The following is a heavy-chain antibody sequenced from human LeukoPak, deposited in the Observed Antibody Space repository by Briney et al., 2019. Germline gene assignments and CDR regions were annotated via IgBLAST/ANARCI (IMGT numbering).Heavy chain of an antibody. D-gene: IGHD1-26*01. CDR3: TKESGTYNWLDP. J-gene: IGHJ5*02. Sequence: GGSLKLSCAGSGFIFGDSAIHWVRQASGKGLEWVGLIDRKVKGYATAFAASVKGRFTISRDDSQNTAFLHMDTLKTEDTALYYCTKESGTYNWLDPWGQGTLVTVSS. CDR1: GFIFGDSA. CDR2: IDRKVKGYAT. V-gene: IGHV3-73*01.